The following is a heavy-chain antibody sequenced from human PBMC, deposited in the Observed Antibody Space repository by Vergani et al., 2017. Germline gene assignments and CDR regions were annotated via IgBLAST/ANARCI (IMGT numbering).Heavy chain of an antibody. J-gene: IGHJ3*02. D-gene: IGHD6-19*01. CDR2: LSASDRRT. V-gene: IGHV3-23*01. CDR1: GFTFIMLA. CDR3: AKVGRSEVAGTFGAFDI. Sequence: EVQLLESGGGLAQPGGSLRLSCAASGFTFIMLAMSWVRQAPGKGLEWVSTLSASDRRTHYADSVKGRFTISRDNSKNTLFLHMNSLRPEDTAVYYCAKVGRSEVAGTFGAFDIWGQGTMVTVSS.